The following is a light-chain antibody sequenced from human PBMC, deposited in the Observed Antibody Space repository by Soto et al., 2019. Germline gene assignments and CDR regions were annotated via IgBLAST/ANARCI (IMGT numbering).Light chain of an antibody. V-gene: IGKV3-20*01. CDR3: QQYGSSSWT. J-gene: IGKJ1*01. Sequence: EIVLTQSPATLSLSPVERATLSCMASQSVSSYLAWYQQKPGQAPRLLIYDASNRATGIPARFSGSGSGTDFTLTISRLEPEDFAVYYCQQYGSSSWTFGQGTKVDI. CDR1: QSVSSY. CDR2: DAS.